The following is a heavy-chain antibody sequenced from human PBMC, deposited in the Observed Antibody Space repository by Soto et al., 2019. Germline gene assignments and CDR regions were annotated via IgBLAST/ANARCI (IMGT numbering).Heavy chain of an antibody. J-gene: IGHJ5*02. D-gene: IGHD2-2*01. V-gene: IGHV3-21*01. CDR1: GFTFSSYS. Sequence: PVGSLRLSCAASGFTFSSYSMNWVRQAPGKGLEWVSSISSSSSYIYYADSVKGRFTISRDNAKNSLYLQMNSLRAEGTAVYYCARAGCSSTSCYFSFTFDPWGQGTLVTVSS. CDR2: ISSSSSYI. CDR3: ARAGCSSTSCYFSFTFDP.